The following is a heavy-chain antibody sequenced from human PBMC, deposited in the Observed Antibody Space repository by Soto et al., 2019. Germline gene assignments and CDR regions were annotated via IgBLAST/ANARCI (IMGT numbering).Heavy chain of an antibody. D-gene: IGHD6-6*01. CDR2: ISTYNGNT. V-gene: IGHV1-18*01. Sequence: QVQLVQSGAEVKKPGASVKVSCKASGYTFTSYGITWVRQAPGQGLEWMGWISTYNGNTNYEQKLQGRVTMTTDTSTSTAYMELRSLRSDDTAVYYCARSLRYSSSDWFDPWGQGTLVTVSS. J-gene: IGHJ5*02. CDR3: ARSLRYSSSDWFDP. CDR1: GYTFTSYG.